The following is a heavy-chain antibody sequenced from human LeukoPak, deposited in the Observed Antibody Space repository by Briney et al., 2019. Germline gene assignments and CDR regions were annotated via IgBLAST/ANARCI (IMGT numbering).Heavy chain of an antibody. CDR2: ISAYNGNT. Sequence: ASVKVSCKASGGTFSSYGISWVRQAPGQGLEWMGWISAYNGNTNYAQKLQGRVTMTTDTSTSTAYMELRSLRSDDTAVYYCARFSSGYYYPNWFDPWGQGTLVTVSS. CDR1: GGTFSSYG. CDR3: ARFSSGYYYPNWFDP. D-gene: IGHD3-22*01. V-gene: IGHV1-18*01. J-gene: IGHJ5*02.